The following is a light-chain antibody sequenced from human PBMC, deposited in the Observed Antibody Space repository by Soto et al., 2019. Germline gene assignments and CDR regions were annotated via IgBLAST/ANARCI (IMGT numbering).Light chain of an antibody. CDR3: QQRSSWPL. V-gene: IGKV3D-20*02. CDR1: QSVSSSY. Sequence: EIVLAQSQRTLSFLPRGRASLXIMASQSVSSSYLAWYQRKPGQAPRLLIYGASSRATGIPDRFSGSGSGTDFTLTISSLEPEDFAVYYCQQRSSWPLFGGGTKVDI. CDR2: GAS. J-gene: IGKJ4*01.